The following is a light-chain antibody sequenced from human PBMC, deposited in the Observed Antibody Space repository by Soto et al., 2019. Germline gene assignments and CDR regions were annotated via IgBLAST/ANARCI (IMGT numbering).Light chain of an antibody. CDR3: HQYNNWPLT. Sequence: EIVMTQSPATLSVSPGERATLSCRASESVSSNLAWYQQKPGQAPRLLIYGASTRATGIPARFSGSGSGTEFTLTISSLQSEDFAFYYCHQYNNWPLTFAGGTKVEIK. J-gene: IGKJ4*01. CDR1: ESVSSN. V-gene: IGKV3-15*01. CDR2: GAS.